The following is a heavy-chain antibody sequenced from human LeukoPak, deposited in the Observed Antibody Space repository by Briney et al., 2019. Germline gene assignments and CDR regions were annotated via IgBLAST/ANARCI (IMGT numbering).Heavy chain of an antibody. CDR2: TYYRSQQWHS. J-gene: IGHJ4*02. D-gene: IGHD3-3*01. CDR3: GRETDFGVVTN. Sequence: SQALSLTCAISGDSVSSDGASWNWIRQSPSRGLEWLGRTYYRSQQWHSDYAPSVKGRITLNPDTSKNQFSLQLNSVTPEDTAVYYCGRETDFGVVTNWGQGTLVTVSS. V-gene: IGHV6-1*01. CDR1: GDSVSSDGAS.